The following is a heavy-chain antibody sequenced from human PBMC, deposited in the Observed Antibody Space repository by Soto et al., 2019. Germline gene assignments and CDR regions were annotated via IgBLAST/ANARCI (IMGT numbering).Heavy chain of an antibody. D-gene: IGHD1-1*01. Sequence: GALRLSCAASGFTFSSYAMSWVRQAPGKGLEWVSAISGSGGSSYYADSVKGRFTISRDNSKNTLYLQMNSLRAEDTVVYYCAKDMDLELDYWGQGTLVTVSS. CDR2: ISGSGGSS. V-gene: IGHV3-23*01. J-gene: IGHJ4*02. CDR1: GFTFSSYA. CDR3: AKDMDLELDY.